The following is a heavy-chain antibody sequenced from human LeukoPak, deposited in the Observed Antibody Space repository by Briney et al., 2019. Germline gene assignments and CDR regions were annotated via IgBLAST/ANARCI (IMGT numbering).Heavy chain of an antibody. CDR3: AKSHASIWNVYDY. CDR1: GFTFSGYA. CDR2: ITGGGDST. Sequence: GGSLRLSCAASGFTFSGYAMSWVRLAPGEGLEWVSAITGGGDSTYYAESVKGRFTISRDNLKNMVFLQMSTLRAEDTAIYYCAKSHASIWNVYDYWGQGTLVTVPS. V-gene: IGHV3-23*01. J-gene: IGHJ4*02. D-gene: IGHD6-13*01.